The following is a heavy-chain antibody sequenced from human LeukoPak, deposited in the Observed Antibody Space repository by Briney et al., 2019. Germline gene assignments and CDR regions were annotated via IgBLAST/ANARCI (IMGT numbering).Heavy chain of an antibody. Sequence: GGSLRLSCAASGFTFSGHAMTWIRQAPGKGLEWVAFISNSGSNKYYSDSVKGRFTISRDNSKNTLYLQMNSLRAEDTAVYYCARAIGYSYGYAGWFDPWGQGTLVTVSS. V-gene: IGHV3-30-3*01. D-gene: IGHD5-18*01. CDR2: ISNSGSNK. CDR1: GFTFSGHA. J-gene: IGHJ5*02. CDR3: ARAIGYSYGYAGWFDP.